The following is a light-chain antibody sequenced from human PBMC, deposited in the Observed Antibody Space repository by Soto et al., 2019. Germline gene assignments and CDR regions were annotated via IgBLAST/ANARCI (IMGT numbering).Light chain of an antibody. CDR2: GAS. V-gene: IGKV3-20*01. J-gene: IGKJ1*01. Sequence: EIVLTQSPGTLSLSPGARATLSCRASHSVSSSHLAWYQQKPGQAPRLLIYGASSSATGIPDRFSGSGSGTDFTLTISRLEPDDFAIYYCQQYGSSSPWTFGQGTKVEIK. CDR1: HSVSSSH. CDR3: QQYGSSSPWT.